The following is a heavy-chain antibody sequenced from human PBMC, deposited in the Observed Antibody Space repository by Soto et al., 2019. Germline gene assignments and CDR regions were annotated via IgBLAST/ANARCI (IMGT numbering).Heavy chain of an antibody. Sequence: QVHLVESGGGVVQPGRSLRLSCAASGFTFSSYGMLWVRQAPGKGLEWVAVIWYNGSKKYYGESVKGRFTIFRDNSENTLHLEMGSLRAEDTAVYYCARQLAVPYAAYAMDVWGQGTTVTVSS. D-gene: IGHD2-15*01. CDR2: IWYNGSKK. V-gene: IGHV3-33*03. CDR3: ARQLAVPYAAYAMDV. CDR1: GFTFSSYG. J-gene: IGHJ6*02.